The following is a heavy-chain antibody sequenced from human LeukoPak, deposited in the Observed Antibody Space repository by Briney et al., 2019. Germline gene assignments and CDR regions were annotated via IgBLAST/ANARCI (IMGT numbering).Heavy chain of an antibody. Sequence: PSETLSLTCSVSGYSIKNGYYWAWIRQSPVKGLEWIGTVYLTGSTSYNPSLRGRVTISMDTSKNQFSLYLTSVTAADTAFYYCAREEYSSDWYGHDSWGQGTLVTVSS. D-gene: IGHD6-13*01. CDR2: VYLTGST. CDR3: AREEYSSDWYGHDS. CDR1: GYSIKNGYY. J-gene: IGHJ4*02. V-gene: IGHV4-38-2*02.